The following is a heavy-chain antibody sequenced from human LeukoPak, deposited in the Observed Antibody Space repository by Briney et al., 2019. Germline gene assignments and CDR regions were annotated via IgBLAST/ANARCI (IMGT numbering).Heavy chain of an antibody. D-gene: IGHD2-15*01. Sequence: SETLSLTCTVSGGSISSYYWSWIRQPPGKGLEWIGYVYYSGSTSYNPSLKSRVTISLDTSKNQFSLKPSSVTAADTAVYYCARGKLTLPWHFDYWGQGTLVTVSS. CDR1: GGSISSYY. J-gene: IGHJ4*02. CDR2: VYYSGST. CDR3: ARGKLTLPWHFDY. V-gene: IGHV4-59*01.